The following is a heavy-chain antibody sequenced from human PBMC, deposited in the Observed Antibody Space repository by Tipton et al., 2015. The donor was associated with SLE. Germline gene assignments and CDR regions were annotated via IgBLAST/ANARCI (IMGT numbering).Heavy chain of an antibody. D-gene: IGHD3-10*01. CDR3: ARDHLPGGYYYYMDV. V-gene: IGHV4-59*01. CDR2: IYYSGST. J-gene: IGHJ6*03. Sequence: TLSLTCTVSGGSISSYYWNWIRQPPGKGLEWIGYIYYSGSTNYKPSLKSRVTISVDTSKNQFSLKLSSVTAADTAVYYCARDHLPGGYYYYMDVWGKGTTVTVSS. CDR1: GGSISSYY.